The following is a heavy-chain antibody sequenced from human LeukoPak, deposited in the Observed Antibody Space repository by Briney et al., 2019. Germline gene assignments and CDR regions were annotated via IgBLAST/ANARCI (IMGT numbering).Heavy chain of an antibody. V-gene: IGHV3-20*04. CDR3: ARIKTVAGMQYYYYYMDV. CDR2: INWNGGST. Sequence: GGSLTLSCAASGFTFTDYGMSWVRHAPWKGLDLVSLINWNGGSTGYADSVKGRFTISRDNAKNSLYLQMNSLRAEDTALYYCARIKTVAGMQYYYYYMDVGGKGTTVTVSS. D-gene: IGHD6-19*01. CDR1: GFTFTDYG. J-gene: IGHJ6*03.